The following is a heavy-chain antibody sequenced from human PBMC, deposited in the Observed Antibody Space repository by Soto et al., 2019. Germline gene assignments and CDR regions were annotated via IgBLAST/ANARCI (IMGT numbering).Heavy chain of an antibody. CDR3: ARRHYDFWSGSAYYFDY. D-gene: IGHD3-3*01. Sequence: PSETLSLTCTVSGGSISSYYWSWIRQPTGKGLEWIGYIYYSGSTNYNPSIKSRVTISVDTSKNQFSLKLSSVTAADMSVYYCARRHYDFWSGSAYYFDYWGQGTLGTVSS. J-gene: IGHJ4*02. CDR2: IYYSGST. CDR1: GGSISSYY. V-gene: IGHV4-59*08.